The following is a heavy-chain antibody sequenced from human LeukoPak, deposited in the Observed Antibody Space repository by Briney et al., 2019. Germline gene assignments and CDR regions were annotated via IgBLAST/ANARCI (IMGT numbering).Heavy chain of an antibody. J-gene: IGHJ5*02. V-gene: IGHV3-30*02. Sequence: PGGSLRLSCAASGFTFSSYGMHWVRQAPGKGLEWVAFIRYDGSNKYHADSVKGRFTISRDNSKNTLYLQMNSLSAEDTAVYYCARDYYDSSGSSWFDPWGQGTLVTVSS. CDR1: GFTFSSYG. CDR3: ARDYYDSSGSSWFDP. D-gene: IGHD3-22*01. CDR2: IRYDGSNK.